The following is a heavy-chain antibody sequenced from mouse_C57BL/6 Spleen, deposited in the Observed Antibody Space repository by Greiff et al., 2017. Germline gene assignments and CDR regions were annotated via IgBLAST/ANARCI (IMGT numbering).Heavy chain of an antibody. V-gene: IGHV1-15*01. D-gene: IGHD1-1*02. CDR3: TRRGYGPYFDY. CDR2: IDPETGGT. CDR1: GYTFTDYE. J-gene: IGHJ2*01. Sequence: VQLQQSGAELVRPGASVTLSCKASGYTFTDYEMHWVKQTPVHGLVWIGAIDPETGGTAYNQKFKGKAILTADKSSSTAYMELRSLTSEDSAVYYCTRRGYGPYFDYWGQGTTLTVSS.